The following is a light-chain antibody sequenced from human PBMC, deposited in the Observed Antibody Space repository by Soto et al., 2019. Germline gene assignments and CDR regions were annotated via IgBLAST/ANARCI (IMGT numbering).Light chain of an antibody. CDR3: QQYNSYSGT. CDR2: DAS. CDR1: QSISSW. V-gene: IGKV1-5*01. Sequence: GDRVTITCRASQSISSWSAWYQQKPGKAPKLLIYDASSLESGVPSRFSGSGSGTEFTLTISSLQPDDFATYYCQQYNSYSGTFGQGAKVDIK. J-gene: IGKJ1*01.